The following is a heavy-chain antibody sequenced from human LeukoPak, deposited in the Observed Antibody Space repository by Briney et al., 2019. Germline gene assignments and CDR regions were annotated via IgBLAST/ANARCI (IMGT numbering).Heavy chain of an antibody. CDR3: ARVLRHLWFGTTRYYFDY. CDR1: GYTCTSYY. D-gene: IGHD3-10*01. J-gene: IGHJ4*02. V-gene: IGHV1-46*01. CDR2: MNPSGGST. Sequence: ASVKVSCKASGYTCTSYYMHWVRHPPRQGLGWMGIMNPSGGSTSYAQKFQGSVTMTRDMSTSTVYMELSSLRSEDTAVYYCARVLRHLWFGTTRYYFDYWGQGTLVTVSS.